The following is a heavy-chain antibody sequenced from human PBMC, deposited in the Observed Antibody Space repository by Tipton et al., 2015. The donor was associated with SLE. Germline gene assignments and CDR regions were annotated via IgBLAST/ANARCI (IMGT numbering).Heavy chain of an antibody. CDR2: MYYSGSN. CDR1: GGSISSSSYY. CDR3: ANLHSDYFGYYYYGMDV. V-gene: IGHV4-61*05. D-gene: IGHD4-11*01. J-gene: IGHJ6*02. Sequence: TLSLTCTVSGGSISSSSYYWGWIRQPPGKGLEWIGYMYYSGSNSYNPSLKSRVTISVDTSKNQFSLRLTSVTAADTAVYYCANLHSDYFGYYYYGMDVWGQGTTVTVSS.